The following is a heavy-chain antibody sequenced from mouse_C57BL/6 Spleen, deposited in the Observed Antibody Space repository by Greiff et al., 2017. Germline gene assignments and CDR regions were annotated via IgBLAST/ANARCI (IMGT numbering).Heavy chain of an antibody. CDR1: GYAFSSYW. Sequence: VQRVESGAELVKPGASVKISCKASGYAFSSYWMNWVKQRPGKGLEWIGQIYPGDGDTNYNGKFKGKATLTADKSSSTAYMQLSSLTSEDSAVYFCARDYGNGDYYAMDYWGQGTSVTVSS. CDR2: IYPGDGDT. D-gene: IGHD2-1*01. V-gene: IGHV1-80*01. J-gene: IGHJ4*01. CDR3: ARDYGNGDYYAMDY.